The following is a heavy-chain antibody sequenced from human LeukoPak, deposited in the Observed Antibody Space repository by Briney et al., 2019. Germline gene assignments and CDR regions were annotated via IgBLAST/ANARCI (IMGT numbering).Heavy chain of an antibody. D-gene: IGHD3-22*01. J-gene: IGHJ5*02. CDR3: ARRGVVAPYNWFDP. CDR2: IYYSGST. V-gene: IGHV4-39*01. CDR1: GGSISSSSYY. Sequence: SETLSLTCTVSGGSISSSSYYWGWIRQPPGKGLEWIGSIYYSGSTYYNPSLKSRVTMSVDTSKNQFSLKLSSVTAADTAVYYCARRGVVAPYNWFDPWGQGTLVTVSS.